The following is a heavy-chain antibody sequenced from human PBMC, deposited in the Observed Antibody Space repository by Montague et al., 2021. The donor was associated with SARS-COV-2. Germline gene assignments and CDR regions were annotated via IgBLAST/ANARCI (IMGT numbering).Heavy chain of an antibody. CDR1: GFTVSSNY. CDR3: AREVPITIFGVVTDNSWFDP. V-gene: IGHV3-66*01. CDR2: IYSGGST. J-gene: IGHJ5*02. Sequence: SLRLSCAASGFTVSSNYMSWVRQAPGTGLEWVSVIYSGGSTYYADSVKGRFTISRDNSKNTLYLQMNSLRAEDTAVYYCAREVPITIFGVVTDNSWFDPWGQGTLVTVSS. D-gene: IGHD3-3*01.